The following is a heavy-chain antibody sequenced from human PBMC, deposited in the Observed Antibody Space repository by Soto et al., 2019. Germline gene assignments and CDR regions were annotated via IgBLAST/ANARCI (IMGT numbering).Heavy chain of an antibody. D-gene: IGHD2-15*01. J-gene: IGHJ5*02. V-gene: IGHV4-30-2*01. CDR1: GGSISSGGYS. CDR2: IYHSGST. CDR3: ARGLLRVGNWFDP. Sequence: PSETQSLTCAVSGGSISSGGYSWSWIRQPPGKGLEWIGYIYHSGSTYYNPSLKSRVTISVDRSKNQFSLKLSSVTAADTAVYYCARGLLRVGNWFDPWGQGTLVTVSS.